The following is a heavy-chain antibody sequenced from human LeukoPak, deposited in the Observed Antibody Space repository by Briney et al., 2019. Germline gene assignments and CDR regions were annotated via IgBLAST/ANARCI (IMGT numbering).Heavy chain of an antibody. CDR2: IYSGGNT. Sequence: GGSLRLSCTASGFSVSHNYMNWVRQAPGKGLEWVALIYSGGNTHYADSVKGRFTISRHNSKNTLYLQMSSLRVEDTAVYYCTRDTPGIAASVSGGWGQGTLVTVSS. D-gene: IGHD6-13*01. CDR3: TRDTPGIAASVSGG. CDR1: GFSVSHNY. V-gene: IGHV3-53*01. J-gene: IGHJ4*02.